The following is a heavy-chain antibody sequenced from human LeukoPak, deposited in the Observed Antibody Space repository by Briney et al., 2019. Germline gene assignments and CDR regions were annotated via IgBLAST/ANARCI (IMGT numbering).Heavy chain of an antibody. CDR1: GYTFTGYY. CDR2: INPNSGDT. V-gene: IGHV1-2*02. J-gene: IGHJ6*03. D-gene: IGHD3-22*01. Sequence: ASVKVSCKASGYTFTGYYMHWVRQAPGQGLEWMGWINPNSGDTNYAQKFQGRVTMTRDTSISTAYMELTRLRSDDTAVYYCAREIRTITMIVVGGYYYMDVWGKGTTVTVSS. CDR3: AREIRTITMIVVGGYYYMDV.